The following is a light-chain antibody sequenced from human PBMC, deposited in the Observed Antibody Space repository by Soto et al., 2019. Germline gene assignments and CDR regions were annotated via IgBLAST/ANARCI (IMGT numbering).Light chain of an antibody. CDR1: QDIDIR. CDR2: MPS. Sequence: DIQMTQSPSTLSASMGDRVTITCRASQDIDIRLAWYPQKPGKAPKSLNSMPSILESVVPSRFSGSGSGIEFTLTISSLQPDNFATYYFQQYNFYPWTLVPGTKVEIK. J-gene: IGKJ1*01. CDR3: QQYNFYPWT. V-gene: IGKV1-5*03.